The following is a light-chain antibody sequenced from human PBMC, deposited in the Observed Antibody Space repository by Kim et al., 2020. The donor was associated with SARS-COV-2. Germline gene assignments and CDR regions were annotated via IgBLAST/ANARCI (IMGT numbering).Light chain of an antibody. CDR2: GVS. Sequence: LSPGERATLPCRASQSVSSSYLAWYQQKPGQPPLLLIYGVSSRATGIPDRFSGSGSGTDFTLTISRLEPEDFAVYYCQQYDSSPTFGQGTKVDIK. CDR1: QSVSSSY. V-gene: IGKV3-20*01. CDR3: QQYDSSPT. J-gene: IGKJ1*01.